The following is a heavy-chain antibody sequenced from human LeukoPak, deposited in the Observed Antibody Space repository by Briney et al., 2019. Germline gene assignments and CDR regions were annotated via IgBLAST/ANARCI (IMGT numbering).Heavy chain of an antibody. CDR1: GYTFIMYG. Sequence: ASVKVSCKTSGYTFIMYGFSWVRQAPGQGLEWIGWIGVFNGNRNYAKSVQGRITLTADTSTNTTYMELRSLTSDDTAVYFCGRDWDWHVQFWGQGTLITVSS. CDR3: GRDWDWHVQF. CDR2: IGVFNGNR. D-gene: IGHD1-26*01. V-gene: IGHV1-18*01. J-gene: IGHJ4*02.